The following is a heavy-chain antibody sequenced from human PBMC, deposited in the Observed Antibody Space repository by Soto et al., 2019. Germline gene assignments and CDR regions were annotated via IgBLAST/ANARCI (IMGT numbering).Heavy chain of an antibody. CDR1: GGSISSGGYY. J-gene: IGHJ4*02. CDR3: ARGARAEHGGYYRGYYFEY. CDR2: IYYSGST. Sequence: PSETLSLTCTVSGGSISSGGYYWSWIRQHPGKGLEWIGYIYYSGSTYYNPSLKSRVTISVDTSKNQFSLKLSSVTAADTAVYYCARGARAEHGGYYRGYYFEYWGQGTLVTVSS. D-gene: IGHD3-22*01. V-gene: IGHV4-31*03.